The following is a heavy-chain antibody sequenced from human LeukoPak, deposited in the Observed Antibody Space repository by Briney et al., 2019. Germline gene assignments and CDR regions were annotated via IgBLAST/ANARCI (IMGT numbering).Heavy chain of an antibody. D-gene: IGHD5-12*01. CDR1: GYSFTIYG. V-gene: IGHV1-18*01. CDR2: SNPDNGFT. J-gene: IGHJ4*02. Sequence: ASVKVSCKTSGYSFTIYGITWVRQAPGRGLEWMGWSNPDNGFTKYAQKLQGRVTMTTDTSATTAYMELKSLTSDDTAVYYCARMLSGGPFDNWGQGTLVTVSS. CDR3: ARMLSGGPFDN.